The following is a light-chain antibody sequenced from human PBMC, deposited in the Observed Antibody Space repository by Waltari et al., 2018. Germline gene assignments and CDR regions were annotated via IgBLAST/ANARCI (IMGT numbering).Light chain of an antibody. V-gene: IGLV2-14*01. Sequence: QSALTQPASVSGSPGQSITISCTGTSLHVGGYNYVSWSQQPPGKAPKLMIYHVSKRPSGVSNRFSGSKSGNTASLTISGLQAEDEADYYCSSYTSSSTWVFGGGTKLTVL. CDR2: HVS. CDR3: SSYTSSSTWV. CDR1: SLHVGGYNY. J-gene: IGLJ2*01.